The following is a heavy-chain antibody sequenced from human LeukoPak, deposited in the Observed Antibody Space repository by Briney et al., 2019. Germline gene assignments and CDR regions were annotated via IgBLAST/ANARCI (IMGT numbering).Heavy chain of an antibody. Sequence: SETLSLTCTVSGGSISSYHWCWIRQPPGKGLEWIGYIYYSGSTNYNPSLKSRVTISVDTSKNQFSLKLSSVTAADTAVYYCARGEWELLRWGQGTLVTVSS. CDR3: ARGEWELLR. CDR1: GGSISSYH. D-gene: IGHD1-26*01. CDR2: IYYSGST. J-gene: IGHJ4*02. V-gene: IGHV4-59*01.